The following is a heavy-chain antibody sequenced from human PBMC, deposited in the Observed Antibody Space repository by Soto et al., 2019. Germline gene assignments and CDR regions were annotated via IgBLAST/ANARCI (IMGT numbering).Heavy chain of an antibody. CDR3: ARKLRGPRPYYYYYYGMDV. D-gene: IGHD3-10*01. J-gene: IGHJ6*02. Sequence: GESLKISGNSSGYSFSSYWIAWVRLMPGKGLEWMGSIYPDDSDTKYSPSFQGQVTISADKSISAAYLQWSSLKASDTAIYYCARKLRGPRPYYYYYYGMDVWGQGTTVTVSS. CDR2: IYPDDSDT. CDR1: GYSFSSYW. V-gene: IGHV5-51*01.